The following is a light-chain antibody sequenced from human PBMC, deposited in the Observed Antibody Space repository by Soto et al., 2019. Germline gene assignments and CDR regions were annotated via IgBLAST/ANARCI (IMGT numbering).Light chain of an antibody. V-gene: IGKV2-28*01. CDR2: FGS. CDR1: QSLLYNNTYNY. J-gene: IGKJ5*01. CDR3: MQALQSLT. Sequence: EIVMTPSPLTLPVTPGEPASISCRSSQSLLYNNTYNYLDWYVQKPGQSPQLLIYFGSNRAPGVPDRFSGSGSGTDFTLKINRVEAEDVGTYYCMQALQSLTFGQGTRLEIK.